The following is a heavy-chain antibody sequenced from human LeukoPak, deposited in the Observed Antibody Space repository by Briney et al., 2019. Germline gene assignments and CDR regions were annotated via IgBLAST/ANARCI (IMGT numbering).Heavy chain of an antibody. CDR2: IYYSGST. Sequence: SETLSLTCAVSGASVGGNHWSWIRQHPGKGLEWIGYIYYSGSTYYNPSLKNRVTISVDTSKNQFSLKLSSVTAADTAVYYCARAAAAAGWFDPWGQGTLVTVSS. CDR1: GASVGGNH. CDR3: ARAAAAAGWFDP. J-gene: IGHJ5*02. V-gene: IGHV4-31*11. D-gene: IGHD6-13*01.